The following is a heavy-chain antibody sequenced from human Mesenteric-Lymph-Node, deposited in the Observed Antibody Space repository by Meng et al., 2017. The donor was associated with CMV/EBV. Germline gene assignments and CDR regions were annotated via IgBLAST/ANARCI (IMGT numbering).Heavy chain of an antibody. CDR3: ARAQFDL. V-gene: IGHV3-74*01. J-gene: IGHJ4*02. CDR1: GFIFGSYW. Sequence: SLRLSRAASGFIFGSYWMLWVRQVPGKGLVWVSRINSDRTITNYADSVKGRFTISRDNARDTLYLQMNSLRVDDTAVYYCARAQFDLWGQGTLVTVSS. CDR2: INSDRTIT.